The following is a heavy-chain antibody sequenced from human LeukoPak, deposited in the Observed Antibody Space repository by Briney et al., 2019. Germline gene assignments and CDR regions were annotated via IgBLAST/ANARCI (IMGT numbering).Heavy chain of an antibody. V-gene: IGHV4-59*01. J-gene: IGHJ6*03. CDR1: GGSIRSYY. CDR3: ARDGPYDSSGYFYYYYYMDV. CDR2: IYYSGST. D-gene: IGHD3-22*01. Sequence: PSETLSLTCTVSGGSIRSYYWSWIRQPPGKGLEWIGYIYYSGSTNYNPSLKSRVTISVDTSKNQFSLKLSSVTAADTAVYYCARDGPYDSSGYFYYYYYMDVWRKGTTVTVSS.